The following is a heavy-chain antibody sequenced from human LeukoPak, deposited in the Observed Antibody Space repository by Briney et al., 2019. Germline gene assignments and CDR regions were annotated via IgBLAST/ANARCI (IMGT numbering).Heavy chain of an antibody. CDR2: ISFDGSNK. CDR3: AGDDYPYYFDY. Sequence: GGSLRLSCAASGFTFSSYAMHWVRQAPGKGLEWVATISFDGSNKYYADSVKGRFTISRDNSKNTLSLQMNSLRAEDTAVYYCAGDDYPYYFDYWGQGTLVTVSS. V-gene: IGHV3-30*01. J-gene: IGHJ4*02. D-gene: IGHD4-11*01. CDR1: GFTFSSYA.